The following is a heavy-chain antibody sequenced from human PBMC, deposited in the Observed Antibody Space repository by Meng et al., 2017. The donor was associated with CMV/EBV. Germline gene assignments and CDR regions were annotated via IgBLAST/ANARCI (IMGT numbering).Heavy chain of an antibody. Sequence: GGSLRLSCAASGFTVSSNYMSWVRQAPGKGLEWVSVIYSGGSTYYADSVKGRFTISRDNSKNTLYLQMNSLRAEDTAVYYCARAPRTGLEWLLLSSRWFDPWGQGTLVTVSS. CDR1: GFTVSSNY. V-gene: IGHV3-53*05. J-gene: IGHJ5*02. CDR3: ARAPRTGLEWLLLSSRWFDP. CDR2: IYSGGST. D-gene: IGHD3-3*01.